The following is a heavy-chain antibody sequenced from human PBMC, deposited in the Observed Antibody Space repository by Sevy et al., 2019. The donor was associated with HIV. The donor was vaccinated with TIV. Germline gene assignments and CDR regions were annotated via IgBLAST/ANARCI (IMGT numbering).Heavy chain of an antibody. CDR2: MYQSGST. Sequence: SETLSLTCTVSGGSVSSGSYYWSWIRQPPGKGLEWIGYMYQSGSTKYNPSLKSRVTLSVDTSKNQFSLKLSSVTAADTAVYYCARAYSSSWTGYYFDYWGQGTLVTVSS. CDR3: ARAYSSSWTGYYFDY. V-gene: IGHV4-61*01. D-gene: IGHD6-13*01. CDR1: GGSVSSGSYY. J-gene: IGHJ4*02.